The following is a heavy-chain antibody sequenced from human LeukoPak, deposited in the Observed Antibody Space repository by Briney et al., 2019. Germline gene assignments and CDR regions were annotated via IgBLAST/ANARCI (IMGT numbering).Heavy chain of an antibody. J-gene: IGHJ6*02. V-gene: IGHV3-30-3*01. D-gene: IGHD4-23*01. Sequence: GGSLRLSCAASGFTVSSNYMSWVRQAPGKGLEWVAVISYDGSNKYYADSVKGRFTISRDNSKNTLYLQMNSLRAEDTAVYYCARESDGGNSNYYYGMDVWGQGTTVTVSS. CDR3: ARESDGGNSNYYYGMDV. CDR2: ISYDGSNK. CDR1: GFTVSSNY.